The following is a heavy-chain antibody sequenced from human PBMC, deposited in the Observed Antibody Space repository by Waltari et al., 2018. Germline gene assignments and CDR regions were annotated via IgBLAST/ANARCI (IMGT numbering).Heavy chain of an antibody. CDR2: VIPIFGTA. D-gene: IGHD4-17*01. CDR1: GGTFSSYA. V-gene: IGHV1-69*05. Sequence: QVKLVQSGAEVKKLGSSVKVSCKAAGGTFSSYAISWVRQAPGQGLEWMGGVIPIFGTANYAQRFQGRVTITTDESTSTAYMELSSLRSEDTAVYYCAREGLYGDYYYYYGMDVWGQGTTVTVSS. CDR3: AREGLYGDYYYYYGMDV. J-gene: IGHJ6*02.